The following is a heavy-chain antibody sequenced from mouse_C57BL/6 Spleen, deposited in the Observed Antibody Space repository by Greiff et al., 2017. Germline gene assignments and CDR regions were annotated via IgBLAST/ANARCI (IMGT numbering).Heavy chain of an antibody. CDR2: IDPSDSYT. CDR3: ARWSGSTYFDV. V-gene: IGHV1-69*01. J-gene: IGHJ1*03. CDR1: GYTFTSYW. Sequence: VKLQQPGAELVMPGASVKLSCKASGYTFTSYWMHWVKQRPGQGLEWIGEIDPSDSYTNYNQKFKGKSTLTVDKSSSTAYMQLSSLTSEDSAVYYCARWSGSTYFDVWGTGTTVTVSS. D-gene: IGHD1-1*01.